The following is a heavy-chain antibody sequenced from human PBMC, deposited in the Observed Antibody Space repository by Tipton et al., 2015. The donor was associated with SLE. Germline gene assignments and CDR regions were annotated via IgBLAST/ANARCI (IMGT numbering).Heavy chain of an antibody. CDR2: IFHSGTT. CDR3: VRSHTIIVVPQSPYSWFFDL. V-gene: IGHV4-38-2*01. Sequence: TLSLTCAVSRSLLSSGFYWGWIRQSPGKGLEWIGSIFHSGTTYYNLSLKSRVIMSLDTSNNHFSLELTSVTAADTAVYYCVRSHTIIVVPQSPYSWFFDLWGHGILVTVS. D-gene: IGHD2-15*01. J-gene: IGHJ2*01. CDR1: RSLLSSGFY.